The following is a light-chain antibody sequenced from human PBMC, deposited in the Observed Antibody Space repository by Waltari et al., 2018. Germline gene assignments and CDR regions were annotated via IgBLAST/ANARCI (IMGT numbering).Light chain of an antibody. Sequence: DIQMTQSPSSLSASVGDRLSIPCRASQDIGNYLAWYQKKPGKAPKLLIYAASVLQAGVPSRFSGSGSGTDFTLTISSLQPEDAATYFCLKYVTAPPTFGQGTKVEIK. CDR2: AAS. CDR1: QDIGNY. V-gene: IGKV1-27*01. CDR3: LKYVTAPPT. J-gene: IGKJ1*01.